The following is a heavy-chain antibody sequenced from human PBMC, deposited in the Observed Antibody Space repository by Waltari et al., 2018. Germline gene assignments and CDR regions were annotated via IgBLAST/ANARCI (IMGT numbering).Heavy chain of an antibody. V-gene: IGHV4-34*01. CDR3: ARGERGVVPPIYYYGMDV. J-gene: IGHJ6*02. CDR1: GGSFSGYY. CDR2: INHSGST. Sequence: QVQLQQWGAGLLKPSETLSLTCAVYGGSFSGYYWSWIRQPPGKGLEWIGEINHSGSTKYSPALKSRVTISVDTSKNQFSMKLSSVTAADTAVYYCARGERGVVPPIYYYGMDVWGQGTTVTVSS. D-gene: IGHD2-2*01.